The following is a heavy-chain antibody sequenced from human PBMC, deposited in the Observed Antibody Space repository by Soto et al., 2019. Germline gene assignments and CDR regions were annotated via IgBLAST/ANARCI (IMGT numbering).Heavy chain of an antibody. V-gene: IGHV1-2*02. D-gene: IGHD3-10*01. CDR3: ARNMDYYYGPGSGNGHGF. J-gene: IGHJ6*02. CDR1: GYTFTAYY. CDR2: INPKFGDT. Sequence: QVQLVQSGAEVKEPGDSVRVSCEASGYTFTAYYFHWVRQAPGQGLEWMGWINPKFGDTTYAQDFQGRVSMTRDMSMSTVYMDLSRLTSDDTAIYYCARNMDYYYGPGSGNGHGFWGQGTTVTVFS.